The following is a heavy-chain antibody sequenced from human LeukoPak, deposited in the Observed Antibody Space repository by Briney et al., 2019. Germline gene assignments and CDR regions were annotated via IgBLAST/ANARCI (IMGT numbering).Heavy chain of an antibody. CDR3: ARGRESAPRIVVVAAIRKFGNGLYNWFDP. CDR2: INPNSGGT. V-gene: IGHV1-2*02. CDR1: GYTFTSYY. J-gene: IGHJ5*02. D-gene: IGHD2-15*01. Sequence: GASVKVSCKASGYTFTSYYMHWVRQAPGQGLEWMGWINPNSGGTNYAQKFQGRVTMTRDTSISTAYMELSRLRSDDTAVYYCARGRESAPRIVVVAAIRKFGNGLYNWFDPWGQGTLVTVSS.